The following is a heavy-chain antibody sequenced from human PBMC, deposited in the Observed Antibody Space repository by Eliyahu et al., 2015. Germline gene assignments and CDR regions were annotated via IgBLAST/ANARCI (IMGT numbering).Heavy chain of an antibody. CDR1: GFTFXSYA. CDR3: VKPYSGSRKTLYYFDY. J-gene: IGHJ4*02. V-gene: IGHV3-64D*06. Sequence: EVQLVESGGGLVQPGGSLRLSXSASGFTFXSYAMHWVRQAPGKGLEYVSAISSNGGSTYYADSVKGRFTISRDNSKNTLYLQMSSLRAEDTAVYYCVKPYSGSRKTLYYFDYWGQGTLVTVSS. D-gene: IGHD1-26*01. CDR2: ISSNGGST.